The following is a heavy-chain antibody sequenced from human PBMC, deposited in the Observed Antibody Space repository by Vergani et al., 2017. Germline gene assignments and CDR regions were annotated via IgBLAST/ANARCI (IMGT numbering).Heavy chain of an antibody. CDR3: AGCYSGSYSGGAYAFDI. V-gene: IGHV4-30-4*08. J-gene: IGHJ3*02. D-gene: IGHD1-26*01. CDR2: IYYSGST. CDR1: GDSISSRNCY. Sequence: QVQLQESGPGLVKPSETLSLTCTVSGDSISSRNCYWGWIRQPPGKGLEWIGYIYYSGSTYYNPSLKSRVTISVDPSKNQFPLKLSSVTAADTAVYYCAGCYSGSYSGGAYAFDIWGQGTMVTVSS.